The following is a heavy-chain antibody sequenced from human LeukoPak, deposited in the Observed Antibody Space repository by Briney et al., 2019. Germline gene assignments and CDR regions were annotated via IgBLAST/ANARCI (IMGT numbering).Heavy chain of an antibody. CDR3: ARGRGTTVTTARFDY. D-gene: IGHD4-17*01. J-gene: IGHJ4*02. CDR1: GGSISSYY. CDR2: IYTSGST. Sequence: SETLSLTCTVSGGSISSYYWSWIRQPAGKGLEWIGRIYTSGSTNYNPSLKSRVTISVDTSKNQFSLKLSSVTAADTAVYYCARGRGTTVTTARFDYWGQGTLVTVSS. V-gene: IGHV4-4*07.